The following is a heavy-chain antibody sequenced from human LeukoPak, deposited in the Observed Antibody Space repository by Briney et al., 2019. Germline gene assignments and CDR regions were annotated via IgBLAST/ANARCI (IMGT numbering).Heavy chain of an antibody. CDR1: GYTFTNSY. J-gene: IGHJ3*01. Sequence: ASVKVSCKASGYTFTNSYIHWVRQAPGQVLEWMGLINPDGGNTNYAQNFQGRVTLTRDTSTSTVYMELSSLRSEDTAIYYCARIRDGYNDAYDLGGKGTVVTAPS. D-gene: IGHD5-24*01. CDR2: INPDGGNT. CDR3: ARIRDGYNDAYDL. V-gene: IGHV1-46*01.